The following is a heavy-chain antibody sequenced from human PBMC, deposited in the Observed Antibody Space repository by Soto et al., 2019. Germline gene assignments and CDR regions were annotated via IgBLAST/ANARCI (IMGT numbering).Heavy chain of an antibody. Sequence: ASVKVSCKASGYTFTNYGFSWVRQAPGQGLEWMGWISGYNGNTKYAEKFQGRVTMTTDTSTSTAHMELRSLRSDDTAVYYCASDCHTPHGYYRMDVWGQGTTVPVSS. CDR1: GYTFTNYG. CDR2: ISGYNGNT. V-gene: IGHV1-18*01. CDR3: ASDCHTPHGYYRMDV. D-gene: IGHD2-15*01. J-gene: IGHJ6*02.